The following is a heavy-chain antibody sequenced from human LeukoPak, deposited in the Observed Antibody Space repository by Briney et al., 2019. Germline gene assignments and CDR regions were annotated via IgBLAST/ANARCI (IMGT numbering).Heavy chain of an antibody. D-gene: IGHD5-18*01. CDR3: ARDGDSPMVDFDY. CDR2: INTKSGDT. V-gene: IGHV1-2*02. CDR1: GYTFSDEY. J-gene: IGHJ4*02. Sequence: ASVKVSCKASGYTFSDEYMYWVRQAPGQGLEWMGWINTKSGDTRYAQKFQGRVTMTRDTPIGTIFMELSGLRSDDTGVYYCARDGDSPMVDFDYWGQGTLVTVSS.